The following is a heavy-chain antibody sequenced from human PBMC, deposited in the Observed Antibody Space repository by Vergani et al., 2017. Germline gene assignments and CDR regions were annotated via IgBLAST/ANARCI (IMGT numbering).Heavy chain of an antibody. D-gene: IGHD6-13*01. CDR3: ARDIAAAGTRGPYYFDY. Sequence: QVQLVQSGAEVKKPGASVKVSCKASGYTFTSYGISWVRQAPGQGLEWMGWISAYNGNTNYAQKLQGRVTMTTDTSTSTAYMELRSLRSEDTAVYYCARDIAAAGTRGPYYFDYWGQGTLVTVSS. CDR2: ISAYNGNT. J-gene: IGHJ4*02. CDR1: GYTFTSYG. V-gene: IGHV1-18*04.